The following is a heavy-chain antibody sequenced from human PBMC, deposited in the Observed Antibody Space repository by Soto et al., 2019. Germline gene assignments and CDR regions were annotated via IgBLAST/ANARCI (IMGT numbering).Heavy chain of an antibody. D-gene: IGHD3-10*01. V-gene: IGHV1-58*01. CDR2: IDVGSANA. Sequence: SVKVSCKTSGFTFSSSAVHWVRQARGHRLQWIGWIDVGSANANYAQMLQERVTISRDMSTSTAYMELSSLRAEDTAVYYCAKDRSTYYLVPPFDPWGQGTLVTVSS. CDR3: AKDRSTYYLVPPFDP. CDR1: GFTFSSSA. J-gene: IGHJ5*02.